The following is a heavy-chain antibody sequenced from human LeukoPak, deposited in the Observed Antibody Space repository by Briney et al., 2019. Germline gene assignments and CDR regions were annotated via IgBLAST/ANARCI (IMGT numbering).Heavy chain of an antibody. CDR2: INAGNGNT. D-gene: IGHD5-18*01. Sequence: ASVKVSCKASGYTFTSYAMHWVRQAPGQRLEWMGWINAGNGNTKYSQKFQGRVNITRDTSASTAYMELSSLRSEDTAVYYCARGVDTAMATFDYWGQGTLVTVSS. CDR1: GYTFTSYA. J-gene: IGHJ4*02. V-gene: IGHV1-3*01. CDR3: ARGVDTAMATFDY.